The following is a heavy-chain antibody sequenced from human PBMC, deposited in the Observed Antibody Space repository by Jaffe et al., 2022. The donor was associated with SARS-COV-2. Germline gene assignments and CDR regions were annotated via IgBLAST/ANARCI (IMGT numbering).Heavy chain of an antibody. CDR2: ITTASSYM. CDR1: GFTFSKYS. CDR3: ARRDYWYYGMDV. J-gene: IGHJ6*02. Sequence: EVQLVESGGGLVKPGGSLRLSCVASGFTFSKYSMTWVRQAPGKGLEWVSYITTASSYMYYADSVKGRFTISRDNAQNSLYLQMNSLRAEDTAVYYCARRDYWYYGMDVWGQGTTVTVSS. V-gene: IGHV3-21*02.